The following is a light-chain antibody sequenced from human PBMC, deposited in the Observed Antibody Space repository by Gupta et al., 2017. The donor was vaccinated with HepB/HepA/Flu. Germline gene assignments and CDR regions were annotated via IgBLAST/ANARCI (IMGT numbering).Light chain of an antibody. CDR3: QVWDSGDV. V-gene: IGLV3-21*03. J-gene: IGLJ1*01. CDR1: NIGSKG. Sequence: SDVLTQPPPLSVAPGNTARITCEENNIGSKGVHWNRQKPGQVPVLGVYDDSDRPSGIPERFSGSNSGNKATRTSSRVEDGDEADYYCQVWDSGDVFGPGTKVTVL. CDR2: DDS.